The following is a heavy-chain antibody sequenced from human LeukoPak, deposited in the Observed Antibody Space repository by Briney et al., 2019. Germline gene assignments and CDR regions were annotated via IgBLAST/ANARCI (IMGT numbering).Heavy chain of an antibody. D-gene: IGHD3-3*01. CDR2: IYGEGSGGST. J-gene: IGHJ4*02. CDR3: ARVRFVEFFDY. CDR1: GFSVSNNY. V-gene: IGHV3-53*01. Sequence: SGGSLRLSCAASGFSVSNNYMSWVRQAPGKGLEWISVIYGEGSGGSTYYAESMKGRFTISRDNSKNTVYLQMNSLRAEDTAVYFCARVRFVEFFDYWGQGTLVTVSS.